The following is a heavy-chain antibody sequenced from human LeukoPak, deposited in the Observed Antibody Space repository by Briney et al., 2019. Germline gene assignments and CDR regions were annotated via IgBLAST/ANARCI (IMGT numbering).Heavy chain of an antibody. D-gene: IGHD4-23*01. CDR3: ASDLYGGKGELLY. CDR2: ISLIFGTT. CDR1: GGTFSSYA. V-gene: IGHV1-69*05. J-gene: IGHJ4*02. Sequence: SVKVSCKASGGTFSSYAISWVRQAPGQGLEWMGEISLIFGTTNYAQKLQGRVTMTTDTSTSTAYMELRSLRSDDTAVYYCASDLYGGKGELLYWGQGTLVTVSS.